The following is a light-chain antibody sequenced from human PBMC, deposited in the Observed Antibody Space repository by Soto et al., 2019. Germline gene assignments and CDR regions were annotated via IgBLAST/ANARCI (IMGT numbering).Light chain of an antibody. CDR3: SSYGGTNSLGV. V-gene: IGLV2-8*01. Sequence: QSALTQPPSASGSLGQSVTISCTGTNSDVGSYNYVSWYQHHPNEAPKLIIYEVSKRPPGVPDRSSGFKSGNTASLTVSGLQAEDEADYYCSSYGGTNSLGVFGGGTQLTVL. CDR1: NSDVGSYNY. CDR2: EVS. J-gene: IGLJ3*02.